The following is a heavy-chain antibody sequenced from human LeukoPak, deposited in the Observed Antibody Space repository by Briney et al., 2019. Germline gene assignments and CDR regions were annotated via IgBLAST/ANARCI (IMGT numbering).Heavy chain of an antibody. J-gene: IGHJ2*01. CDR2: IYYSGST. D-gene: IGHD3-10*01. Sequence: SETLSLTCTVSGGSISSSTYYWGWIRQPPGKGLEWIGSIYYSGSTYYNPSLKSRVTISVYTSNNQFSLKLIAVTAADTAVYYCARSSGSGSYKWYFDLWGRGTLVTVSS. V-gene: IGHV4-39*01. CDR3: ARSSGSGSYKWYFDL. CDR1: GGSISSSTYY.